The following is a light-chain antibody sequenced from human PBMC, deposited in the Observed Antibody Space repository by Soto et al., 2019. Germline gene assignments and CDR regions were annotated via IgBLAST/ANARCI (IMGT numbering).Light chain of an antibody. J-gene: IGKJ4*02. CDR3: QQYGSSPGT. V-gene: IGKV3-20*01. CDR2: GAS. Sequence: EIVLTQSPGTLSLSPGERATLSCRASQSVSSYLAWYQQKRGQAPRLLISGASSRATGIPDRFSGSGSGTDFTLTISRLEREDFAVYYCQQYGSSPGTFGGGTKVEIK. CDR1: QSVSSY.